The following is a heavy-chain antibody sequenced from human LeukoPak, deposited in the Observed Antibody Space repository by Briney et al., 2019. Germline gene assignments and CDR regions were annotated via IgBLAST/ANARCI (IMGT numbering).Heavy chain of an antibody. Sequence: KPSETLSLTCSVSDGSISTYYWSWIRQPPGKGLEWIGNIHYSGSTSYNPSLKSRLTILVDTSKNQFSLKLSSVTAADTAVYYCARVFEVGASIIYAFDIWGQGTMVTVSS. CDR3: ARVFEVGASIIYAFDI. J-gene: IGHJ3*02. CDR1: DGSISTYY. V-gene: IGHV4-59*01. CDR2: IHYSGST. D-gene: IGHD3-3*01.